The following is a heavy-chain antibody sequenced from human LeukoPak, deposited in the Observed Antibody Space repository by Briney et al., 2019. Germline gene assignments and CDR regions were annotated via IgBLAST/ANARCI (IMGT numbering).Heavy chain of an antibody. Sequence: GRSLRLSCAASGFTFRNYAMHWVRQAPGKGLEWVAVISYDGSTKYYADSVNGRFTLSRDNSKNTLYLQMNNLRADDTALYYCARDGDSSDSSGFPDFWGQGTLVTVSS. J-gene: IGHJ4*02. CDR1: GFTFRNYA. V-gene: IGHV3-30*03. D-gene: IGHD3-22*01. CDR2: ISYDGSTK. CDR3: ARDGDSSDSSGFPDF.